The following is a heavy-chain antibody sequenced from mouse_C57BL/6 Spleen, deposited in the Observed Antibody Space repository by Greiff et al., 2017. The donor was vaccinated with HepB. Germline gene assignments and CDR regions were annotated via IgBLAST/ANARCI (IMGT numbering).Heavy chain of an antibody. D-gene: IGHD2-4*01. V-gene: IGHV1-53*01. Sequence: QVQLKQSGTELVKPGASVKLSCKASGYTFTSYWMHWVKQRPGQGLEWIGNINPSNGGTNYNEKFKSKATLTVDKSSSTAYMQLSSLTSEDSAVYYCASLYYDYDEDFDYWGQGTTLTVSS. CDR3: ASLYYDYDEDFDY. CDR1: GYTFTSYW. J-gene: IGHJ2*01. CDR2: INPSNGGT.